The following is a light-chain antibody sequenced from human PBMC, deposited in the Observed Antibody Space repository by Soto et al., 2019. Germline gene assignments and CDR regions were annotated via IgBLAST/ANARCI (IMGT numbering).Light chain of an antibody. CDR2: AAS. V-gene: IGKV1-8*01. CDR3: QQYYSYPRT. Sequence: IQMTQSPSTRSASVGDRVTITCRASQGISSYLAWYQQKPGKAPKLLIYAASTLQSGVPSRFSGSGSGTDFTLTISCLQSEDFATYYCQQYYSYPRTFGQGTKVDIK. J-gene: IGKJ1*01. CDR1: QGISSY.